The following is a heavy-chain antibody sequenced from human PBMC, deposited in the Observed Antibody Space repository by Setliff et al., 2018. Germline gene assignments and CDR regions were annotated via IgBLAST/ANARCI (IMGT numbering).Heavy chain of an antibody. CDR3: ARDRKEIVVKPPAASLDY. V-gene: IGHV1-69*13. Sequence: SVKVSCKISGGPFRSYAINWVRQAPGQGLEWMGGIIPIFDRTNYAQKFQGRLTISADESTTTAYMEVRSLRSDDTAVYYCARDRKEIVVKPPAASLDYWVQGTQVTVSS. D-gene: IGHD2-2*01. CDR1: GGPFRSYA. J-gene: IGHJ4*02. CDR2: IIPIFDRT.